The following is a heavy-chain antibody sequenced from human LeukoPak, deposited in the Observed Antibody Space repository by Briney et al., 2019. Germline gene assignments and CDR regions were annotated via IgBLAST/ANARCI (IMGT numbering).Heavy chain of an antibody. CDR1: GFTFSSYA. V-gene: IGHV3-48*01. Sequence: SGGSLRLSCAASGFTFSSYAMSWVRQAPGKGLEWVSYISSSGSTIYYADSVKGRFTISRDNSKNTLYLQMNSLRAEDTAVYYCAKMGGLVRDGHNYPNFDYWGQGTLVTVSS. D-gene: IGHD5-24*01. J-gene: IGHJ4*02. CDR2: ISSSGSTI. CDR3: AKMGGLVRDGHNYPNFDY.